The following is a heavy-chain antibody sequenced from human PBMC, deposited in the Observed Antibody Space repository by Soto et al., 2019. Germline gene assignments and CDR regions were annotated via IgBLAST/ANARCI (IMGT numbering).Heavy chain of an antibody. CDR1: GXTFSNYA. V-gene: IGHV3-23*01. J-gene: IGHJ4*02. Sequence: QSXGSLRLSCAASGXTFSNYAMSWVRQAPGKGLEWVSGLSGSGGGTYYADSVNGRFTISRDNSKKTLYLQMTSLSAEDTAFYYCARLRSAYFTGFDFWGLGTLVTVSS. CDR2: LSGSGGGT. D-gene: IGHD3-3*01. CDR3: ARLRSAYFTGFDF.